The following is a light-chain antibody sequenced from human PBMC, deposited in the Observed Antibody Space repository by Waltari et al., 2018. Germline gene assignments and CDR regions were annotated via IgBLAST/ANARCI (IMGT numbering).Light chain of an antibody. CDR1: QTINTF. CDR3: QQTYSSLIT. CDR2: SAS. V-gene: IGKV1-39*01. J-gene: IGKJ5*01. Sequence: DIQMNQSQSSLSASIGDRVTITCRASQTINTFLNWYQQKPGKAPHLLIFSASSLSTGVPSRFSGSGSGTDFTLTITSLQPEDFATYYCQQTYSSLITFGQGTRLDIK.